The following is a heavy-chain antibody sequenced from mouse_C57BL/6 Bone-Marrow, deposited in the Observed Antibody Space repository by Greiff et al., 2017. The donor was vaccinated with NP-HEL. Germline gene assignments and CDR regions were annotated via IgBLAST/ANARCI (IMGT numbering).Heavy chain of an antibody. D-gene: IGHD2-2*01. V-gene: IGHV1-55*01. CDR1: GYTFTSYW. J-gene: IGHJ3*01. CDR2: IYPGSGST. Sequence: QVQLQQPGAELVKPGASVKMSCKASGYTFTSYWITWVKQRPGQGLEWIGDIYPGSGSTNYNEKFKSKATLTVDTSSSTAYMQLSSLTSEDSAVYYCARSIYYGYGGAFSPWFAYWGQGTLVTVSA. CDR3: ARSIYYGYGGAFSPWFAY.